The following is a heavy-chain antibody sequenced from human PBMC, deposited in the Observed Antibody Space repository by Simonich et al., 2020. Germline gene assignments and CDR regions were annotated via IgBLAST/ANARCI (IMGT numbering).Heavy chain of an antibody. V-gene: IGHV3-9*01. CDR3: AKDMGYCSGGSCYYFDY. CDR2: ISWNSGSI. CDR1: GFTFDDYA. J-gene: IGHJ4*02. Sequence: EVQLVESGGGLVQPGRSLRLSCAASGFTFDDYAMHWVRQARGEGLEWVSGISWNSGSIGYADSVKGRFTISRDNAKNSLYLQMNSLRAEDTALYYCAKDMGYCSGGSCYYFDYWGQGTLVTVSS. D-gene: IGHD2-15*01.